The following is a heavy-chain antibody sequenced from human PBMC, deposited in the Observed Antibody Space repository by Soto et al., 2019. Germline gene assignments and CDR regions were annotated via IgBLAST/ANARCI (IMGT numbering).Heavy chain of an antibody. CDR1: GFTFSNQA. CDR2: ISTTGETT. D-gene: IGHD3-10*01. J-gene: IGHJ5*01. CDR3: VKPMGYTGSVVGPPPDS. Sequence: EVQLLESGGGLVQPGGSLRLSCEASGFTFSNQAMSWVRQTPGKGLEWVSGISTTGETTFYIDSVRGRFTISRDNLKSTVHLQMNDLRVDDTALYYCVKPMGYTGSVVGPPPDSWGQGTLVTVSS. V-gene: IGHV3-23*01.